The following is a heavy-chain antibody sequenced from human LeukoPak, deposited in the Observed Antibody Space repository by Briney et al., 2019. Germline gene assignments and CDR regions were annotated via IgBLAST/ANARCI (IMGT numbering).Heavy chain of an antibody. CDR3: ARHYDSSGYSLDS. Sequence: RGSLRLSWAGSGFPFSNYWMAWVRQAPGKGVEWVANINQAGSQKNYLDSVKGRFTISRDNAKNSLYLEMDSLRADDPAVYYCARHYDSSGYSLDSWGQGTLVTVSS. CDR1: GFPFSNYW. D-gene: IGHD3-22*01. V-gene: IGHV3-7*01. J-gene: IGHJ4*02. CDR2: INQAGSQK.